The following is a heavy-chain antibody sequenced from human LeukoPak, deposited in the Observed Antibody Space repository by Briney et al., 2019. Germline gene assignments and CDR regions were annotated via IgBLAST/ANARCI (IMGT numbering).Heavy chain of an antibody. CDR3: AREGDRFGEFRVWDYYFDY. D-gene: IGHD3-10*01. V-gene: IGHV4-4*07. Sequence: SETLSLTCAVYGGSFSGYYWSWIRQPAGKGLEWIGRIYTSGSTNYNPSLKSRVTMSVDTSKNQFSLKLSSVTAADTAVYYCAREGDRFGEFRVWDYYFDYWGQGTLVTVSS. J-gene: IGHJ4*02. CDR2: IYTSGST. CDR1: GGSFSGYY.